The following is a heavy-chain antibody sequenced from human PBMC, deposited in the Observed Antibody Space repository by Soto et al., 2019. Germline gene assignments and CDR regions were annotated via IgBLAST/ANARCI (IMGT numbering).Heavy chain of an antibody. CDR1: GKSFSGYY. V-gene: IGHV4-34*01. CDR3: RGTIFGVGPGFDP. D-gene: IGHD3-3*01. CDR2: SNHSGST. J-gene: IGHJ5*02. Sequence: PSDTLXLTRAANGKSFSGYYWRWISQHPGKGVELIGESNHSGSTNYNPSLKSGVTISVGTSKIQFSLKLSSVSAADTAVYYCRGTIFGVGPGFDPWGQGTLFTVSS.